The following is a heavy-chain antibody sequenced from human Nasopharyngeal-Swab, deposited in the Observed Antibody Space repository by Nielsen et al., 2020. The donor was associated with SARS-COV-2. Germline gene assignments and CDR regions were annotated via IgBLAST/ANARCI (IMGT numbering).Heavy chain of an antibody. J-gene: IGHJ4*02. V-gene: IGHV3-7*03. Sequence: GESLKISCAASGFTFSSYWMSWVRQAPGKGLEWVASIKQDGSEKYYVDSVKGRFTISRDNAKNSLYLQMNSLRAEDTAVYYYAKRGYSYVNKFDLWGQGTLVTVSS. CDR2: IKQDGSEK. CDR3: AKRGYSYVNKFDL. CDR1: GFTFSSYW. D-gene: IGHD5-18*01.